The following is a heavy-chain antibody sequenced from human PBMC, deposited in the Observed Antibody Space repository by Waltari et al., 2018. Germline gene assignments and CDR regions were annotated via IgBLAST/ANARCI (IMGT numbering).Heavy chain of an antibody. J-gene: IGHJ4*02. Sequence: QLQLQESGPGLVKPSETLSLTCTVSGGSISSSSYYWGWIRQHPGKGLVWIGSNYYSGSTFYNPCLKSRVPISVYPSKHQFSLKLISVTASDTAVYYCARAVAAAGTGTFDYWGQGTLVTVSS. CDR3: ARAVAAAGTGTFDY. CDR1: GGSISSSSYY. V-gene: IGHV4-39*07. D-gene: IGHD6-13*01. CDR2: NYYSGST.